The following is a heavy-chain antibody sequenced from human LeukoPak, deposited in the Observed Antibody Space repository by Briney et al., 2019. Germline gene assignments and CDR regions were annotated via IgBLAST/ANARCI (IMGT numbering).Heavy chain of an antibody. Sequence: SETLSLTCTVSGGSISSYYWSWIRQPPGKGLEWIGYIYYSGSTNYNPSLKSRVTISVDTSKNQFSLKLSSVTAADTAVYYCARGPARGAAGSAYYYHYMDVWGKGTTVTVSS. D-gene: IGHD6-13*01. CDR2: IYYSGST. CDR1: GGSISSYY. CDR3: ARGPARGAAGSAYYYHYMDV. V-gene: IGHV4-59*01. J-gene: IGHJ6*03.